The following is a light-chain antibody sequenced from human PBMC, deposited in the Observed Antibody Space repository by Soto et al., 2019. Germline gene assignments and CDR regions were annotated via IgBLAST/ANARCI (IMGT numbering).Light chain of an antibody. CDR1: QAMSTY. CDR2: SAS. V-gene: IGKV1-9*01. CDR3: QQLNGYQLT. J-gene: IGKJ4*01. Sequence: DIQLTQSPSFLSAFVGDTVTITCRASQAMSTYLAWYQQKPGKAPKLLIRSASTLQSGVPTRFSGGGSGTEFTHTISTLQPDDSAIYYCQQLNGYQLTFGGGTNVEIK.